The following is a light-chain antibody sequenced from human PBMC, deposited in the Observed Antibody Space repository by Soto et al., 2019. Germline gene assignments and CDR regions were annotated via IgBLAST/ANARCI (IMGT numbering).Light chain of an antibody. CDR1: QSVSSY. J-gene: IGKJ4*01. Sequence: EIVLTRSPATLSLSPGERATLSCRASQSVSSYLAWYQQKPGQAPRLLIYDASNRATGISARFSGSGSGTDLTLTISSLEPEDFAVYYCQQRSNWPTLTFGGGTKVDIK. CDR3: QQRSNWPTLT. CDR2: DAS. V-gene: IGKV3-11*01.